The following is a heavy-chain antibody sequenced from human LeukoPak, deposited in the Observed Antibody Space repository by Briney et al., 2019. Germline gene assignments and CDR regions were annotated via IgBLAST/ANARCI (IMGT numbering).Heavy chain of an antibody. V-gene: IGHV3-74*01. D-gene: IGHD1-14*01. J-gene: IGHJ4*02. CDR2: INPGGSSI. CDR3: ARSNQADDY. CDR1: GFTFSSYW. Sequence: GGSLRLSCAASGFTFSSYWMHWVRHVPGKGLVWVARINPGGSSITYADSVKGRFAISRDNAKNTLYLQMDSLRAEDTGVYYCARSNQADDYWGQGTLVTVSS.